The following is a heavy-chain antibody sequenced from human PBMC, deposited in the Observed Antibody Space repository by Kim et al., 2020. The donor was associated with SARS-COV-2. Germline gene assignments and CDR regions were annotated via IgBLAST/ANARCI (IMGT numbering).Heavy chain of an antibody. J-gene: IGHJ5*02. CDR2: IYHSGSS. CDR3: ARLRPLGAGSYSDRFVP. CDR1: GGSISSSDYF. D-gene: IGHD3-10*01. V-gene: IGHV4-39*01. Sequence: SETLSLTCTVSGGSISSSDYFWAWIRQAPGKGLEWIGNIYHSGSSYFNPSLESRVTMSIDTSKNQFSLTLNSVTAADTAVFYCARLRPLGAGSYSDRFVPWGQGTLVVVSS.